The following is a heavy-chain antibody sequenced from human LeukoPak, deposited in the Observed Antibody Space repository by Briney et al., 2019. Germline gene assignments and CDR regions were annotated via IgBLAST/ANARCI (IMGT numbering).Heavy chain of an antibody. CDR2: VYNSGIT. CDR1: GGSIGAYY. Sequence: PSATLSLTCSVSGGSIGAYYWSWIRQPPGKGLKWIGYVYNSGITDYSPSLKSRGTISVDTSKIQFSLKLSSVTAADTAVYYCARLSPVGTGGQWYFDVWGRGALVTVSS. J-gene: IGHJ2*01. D-gene: IGHD2-8*02. V-gene: IGHV4-59*08. CDR3: ARLSPVGTGGQWYFDV.